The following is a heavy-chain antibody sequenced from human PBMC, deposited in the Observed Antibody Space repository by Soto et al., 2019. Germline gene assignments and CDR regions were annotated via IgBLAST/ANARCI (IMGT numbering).Heavy chain of an antibody. Sequence: VASVKVSCKASGYTFTGYYMHWVRQAPGQGLEWMGWINPNSGGTNYAQKFQGWVTMTRDTSISTAYMELSRLRSDDTAVYYCARGGPLSIAARPFDYWGQGTLVTVSS. J-gene: IGHJ4*02. D-gene: IGHD6-25*01. V-gene: IGHV1-2*04. CDR2: INPNSGGT. CDR3: ARGGPLSIAARPFDY. CDR1: GYTFTGYY.